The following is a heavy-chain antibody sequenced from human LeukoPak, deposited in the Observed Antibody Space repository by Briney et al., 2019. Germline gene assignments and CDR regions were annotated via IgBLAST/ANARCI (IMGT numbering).Heavy chain of an antibody. CDR2: IKQDGSEK. D-gene: IGHD3-3*01. Sequence: GGSLRLSCAASGCSFNSYWMSWVRQAPGKRLEWAANIKQDGSEKKYVDSVKGRFTISRDNAKNSLFLQMDSLRAEDTAVYYCTRAITVGGITIPFDLWGRGTQVTVSS. CDR1: GCSFNSYW. V-gene: IGHV3-7*01. CDR3: TRAITVGGITIPFDL. J-gene: IGHJ2*01.